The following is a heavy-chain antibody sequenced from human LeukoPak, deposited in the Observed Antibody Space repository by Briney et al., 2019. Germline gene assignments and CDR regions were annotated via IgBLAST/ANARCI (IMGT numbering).Heavy chain of an antibody. Sequence: ASVKVSCKASGYTFTSYGISWVRQAPGQGLEWMGWISAYNGNTNYAQKLQGRVTMTTDTSTSTAYMELRSLRSDDTAVYYCARDPPHDYSNYPVDYYYYMDAWGKGTTVTVSS. CDR1: GYTFTSYG. J-gene: IGHJ6*03. CDR3: ARDPPHDYSNYPVDYYYYMDA. V-gene: IGHV1-18*01. D-gene: IGHD4-11*01. CDR2: ISAYNGNT.